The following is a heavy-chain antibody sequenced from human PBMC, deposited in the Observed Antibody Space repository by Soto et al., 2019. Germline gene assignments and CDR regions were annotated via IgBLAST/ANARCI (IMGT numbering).Heavy chain of an antibody. J-gene: IGHJ4*02. D-gene: IGHD3-3*02. CDR2: IYGNEDK. V-gene: IGHV2-5*01. CDR3: AHRRNSTFNY. Sequence: QITLKESGPTLAKPTQTLTLTCTFSGFSLSTNKVAVGWIRQPPGKALEWLAVIYGNEDKRYSPSLKSRLTIAKDTSKTQVGLTMTNMDPVDTATYYCAHRRNSTFNYWGQGALVTVSS. CDR1: GFSLSTNKVA.